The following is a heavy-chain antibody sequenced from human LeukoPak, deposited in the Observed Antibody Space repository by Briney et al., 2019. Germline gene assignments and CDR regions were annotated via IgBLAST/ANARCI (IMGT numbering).Heavy chain of an antibody. D-gene: IGHD3-22*01. Sequence: PGGSLRLSCAASGFTFSSYGMHWVRQAPDKGLEWVALIYFDGSNKYYADSVKGRFTISRDNSKNTLYLEMNNLRAEDTAVYYCAREGSYYDSSGNYQRGAFDIWGQGTMATVSS. CDR1: GFTFSSYG. J-gene: IGHJ3*02. CDR2: IYFDGSNK. CDR3: AREGSYYDSSGNYQRGAFDI. V-gene: IGHV3-33*01.